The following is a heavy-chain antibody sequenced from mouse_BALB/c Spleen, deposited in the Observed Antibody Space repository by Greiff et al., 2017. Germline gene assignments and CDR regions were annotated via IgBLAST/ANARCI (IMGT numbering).Heavy chain of an antibody. CDR3: ARQGPTGFAY. CDR2: ISSGGSYT. J-gene: IGHJ3*01. Sequence: VQRVESGGGLVKPGGSLKLSCAASGFTFSSYAMSWVRQTPEKRLEWVATISSGGSYTYYPDSVKGRFTISRDNAKNTLYLQMSSLRSEDTAMYYCARQGPTGFAYWGQGTLVTVSA. V-gene: IGHV5-9-3*01. CDR1: GFTFSSYA.